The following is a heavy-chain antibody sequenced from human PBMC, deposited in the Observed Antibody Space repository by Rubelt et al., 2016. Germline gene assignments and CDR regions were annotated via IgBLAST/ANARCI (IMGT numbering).Heavy chain of an antibody. V-gene: IGHV4-34*01. Sequence: QVQLQQWGAGLLKPSETPSLTCAVYGGSFNDYYWSWIRRPPGKGLEWIGEIDHSGITSYNPSLKSRVTISADTSTNQFTLRLVLGTAADTAVYYCARHQKLSYDYVWGTYRGYFDYWGQGTLVTVSS. D-gene: IGHD3-16*02. CDR2: IDHSGIT. CDR3: ARHQKLSYDYVWGTYRGYFDY. CDR1: GGSFNDYY. J-gene: IGHJ4*02.